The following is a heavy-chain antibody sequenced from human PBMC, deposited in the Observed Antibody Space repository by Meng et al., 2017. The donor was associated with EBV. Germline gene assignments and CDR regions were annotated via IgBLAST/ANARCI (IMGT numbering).Heavy chain of an antibody. CDR1: GGTFSSYA. CDR2: IIPIFGTA. D-gene: IGHD6-6*01. J-gene: IGHJ4*02. CDR3: ARDPSSSSPYFDY. Sequence: QVHVERAVVECKKHGSSVKLSCQPSGGTFSSYAISWVRQAPGQGLEWMGGIIPIFGTANYAQKFQGRVTITADESTSTAYMELSSLRSEDTAVYYCARDPSSSSPYFDYWGQGTLVTVSS. V-gene: IGHV1-69*01.